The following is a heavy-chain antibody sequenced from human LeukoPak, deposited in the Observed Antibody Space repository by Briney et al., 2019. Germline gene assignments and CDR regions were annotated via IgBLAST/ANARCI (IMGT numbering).Heavy chain of an antibody. Sequence: GGSLRLSCAASGFTFSSYGMHWVRQAPGKGLEWVAVIWYDGSNKYYADSVKGRFTISRDNSKNTLYLQMNSLRAEDTAVYYCAKRSVTIFGVVTPGAFDIWGQGTMVTVSS. CDR3: AKRSVTIFGVVTPGAFDI. CDR1: GFTFSSYG. CDR2: IWYDGSNK. D-gene: IGHD3-3*01. J-gene: IGHJ3*02. V-gene: IGHV3-33*06.